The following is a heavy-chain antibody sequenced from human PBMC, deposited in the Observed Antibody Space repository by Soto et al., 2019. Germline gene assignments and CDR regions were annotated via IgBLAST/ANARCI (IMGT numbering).Heavy chain of an antibody. V-gene: IGHV1-58*02. CDR1: GFTFTSSA. CDR3: EALRRAFRSGWYDY. CDR2: IVVGSGNT. D-gene: IGHD6-19*01. Sequence: SVKVSCKASGFTFTSSAMQWVRQARGERLEWIGWIVVGSGNTNYAQKFQERVTITRDMSTSTAYMELSSLRSEDTAVYYCEALRRAFRSGWYDYWGQRTLVTVSS. J-gene: IGHJ4*02.